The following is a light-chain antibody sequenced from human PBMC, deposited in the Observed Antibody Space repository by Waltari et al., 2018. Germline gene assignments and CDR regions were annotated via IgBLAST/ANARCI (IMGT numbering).Light chain of an antibody. V-gene: IGKV3-20*01. CDR1: QSFGRS. Sequence: EIVLTQSPGTLSLSLGDRATLPCRASQSFGRSVGWYQQRPGQAPRLLIYDISRRATGIPDRFSGSGYGTDFSLTISRLEPEDFAVYYCQKYERLPATFGQGTTVEIK. CDR2: DIS. J-gene: IGKJ1*01. CDR3: QKYERLPAT.